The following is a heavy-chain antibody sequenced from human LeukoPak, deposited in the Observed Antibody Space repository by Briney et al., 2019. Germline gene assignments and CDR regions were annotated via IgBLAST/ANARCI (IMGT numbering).Heavy chain of an antibody. Sequence: PGGSLRLSWAASTFTFSSYTMNWGRQAPGTGLEWVSSISSSGSYIYYADSLKGRFTVSRDNARKSLYLQMNRLRAEDTAVYYCARASDHDWGSYRWDAFDIWGQGTMVTVSS. CDR2: ISSSGSYI. CDR3: ARASDHDWGSYRWDAFDI. D-gene: IGHD3-16*02. V-gene: IGHV3-21*01. J-gene: IGHJ3*02. CDR1: TFTFSSYT.